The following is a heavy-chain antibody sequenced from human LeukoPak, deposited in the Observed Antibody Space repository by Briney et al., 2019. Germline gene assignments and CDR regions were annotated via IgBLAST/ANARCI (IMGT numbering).Heavy chain of an antibody. V-gene: IGHV3-49*03. J-gene: IGHJ4*02. CDR1: GFTFGDYA. Sequence: GGSLRLSCTASGFTFGDYAMSWFRQAPGKGLEWVGFIRSKAYGGATEYAASVKGRFTISRDDSKSIAYLQMNSLKTEDTAVYYCTRMTGYPHTFDYWGQGTLVTVSS. CDR2: IRSKAYGGAT. CDR3: TRMTGYPHTFDY. D-gene: IGHD3-9*01.